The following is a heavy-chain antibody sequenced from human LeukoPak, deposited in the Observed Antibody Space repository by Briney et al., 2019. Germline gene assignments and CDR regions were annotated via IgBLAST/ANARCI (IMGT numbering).Heavy chain of an antibody. J-gene: IGHJ3*02. CDR1: GFTFSSYG. Sequence: GRSLRLSCAASGFTFSSYGMHWVRQAPGKGLEWVSAISGSGGSTYNADSVKGRFTISRDNSKNTLYLQMNSLRVDDTAVYYCARDMLGAFDNWGQGTMVTASS. CDR3: ARDMLGAFDN. D-gene: IGHD2-8*01. V-gene: IGHV3-23*01. CDR2: ISGSGGST.